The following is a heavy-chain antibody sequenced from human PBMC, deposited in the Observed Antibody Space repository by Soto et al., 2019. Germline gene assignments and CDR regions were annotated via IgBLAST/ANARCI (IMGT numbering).Heavy chain of an antibody. CDR3: ARNGYYDFWSGYYTLDAFDI. CDR2: IYYSGST. CDR1: GCSISSGGYY. V-gene: IGHV4-31*03. J-gene: IGHJ3*02. Sequence: TLSLTCPVSGCSISSGGYYWSWIRQHPGKGLEWIGYIYYSGSTYYNPSLKSRVTISVDTSKNQFSLKLSSVTAADTAVYYCARNGYYDFWSGYYTLDAFDIWGQGTMVTVSS. D-gene: IGHD3-3*01.